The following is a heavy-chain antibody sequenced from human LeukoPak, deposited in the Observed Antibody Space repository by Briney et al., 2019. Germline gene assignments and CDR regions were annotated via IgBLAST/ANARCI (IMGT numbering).Heavy chain of an antibody. CDR1: GFTFDDYG. D-gene: IGHD2-2*01. CDR3: ARDVDTVVVPAATQIDY. V-gene: IGHV3-43*01. CDR2: ISWDGDST. J-gene: IGHJ4*02. Sequence: GGSLRLSCAASGFTFDDYGMHWVRQPPGKGLEWVSLISWDGDSTYYAASAKGRFTISRDNSKNSLYLQMNSVSNEDTALYYCARDVDTVVVPAATQIDYWGQGTLVTVSS.